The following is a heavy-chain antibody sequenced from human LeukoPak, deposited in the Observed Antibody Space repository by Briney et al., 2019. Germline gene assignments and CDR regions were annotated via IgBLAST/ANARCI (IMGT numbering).Heavy chain of an antibody. CDR3: ARDQYYGSGSYSS. J-gene: IGHJ4*02. V-gene: IGHV3-53*04. CDR2: IYSGGST. D-gene: IGHD3-10*01. Sequence: GGSLRLSCAASGFTVSSNYMSWVRQAPGKGLEWVSVIYSGGSTYYADSVKGRFTISRHNSKNTLYLQMNSLRAEDTAVYYCARDQYYGSGSYSSWGQGTLVTVSS. CDR1: GFTVSSNY.